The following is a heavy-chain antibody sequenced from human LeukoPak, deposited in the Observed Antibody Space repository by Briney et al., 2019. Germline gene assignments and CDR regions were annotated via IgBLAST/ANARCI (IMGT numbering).Heavy chain of an antibody. Sequence: GGSLRLSCAASGFTFSSYSMNWVRQAPGKGLEWVALISNDGNNKDFADPVKGRFTISRDISENTVYLQMNSLRLEDTALYHCARERGSSGRAGWFDPWGQGTLVTVSS. CDR1: GFTFSSYS. CDR2: ISNDGNNK. D-gene: IGHD6-19*01. J-gene: IGHJ5*02. CDR3: ARERGSSGRAGWFDP. V-gene: IGHV3-30*03.